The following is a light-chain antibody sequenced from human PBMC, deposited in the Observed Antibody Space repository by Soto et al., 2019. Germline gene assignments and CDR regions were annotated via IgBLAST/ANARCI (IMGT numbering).Light chain of an antibody. CDR3: QQYNNWPPWT. V-gene: IGKV1-5*01. CDR2: DAS. CDR1: QSISSW. Sequence: DIHMTQSPSTLSASVGDRVTLTCRASQSISSWLAWYQQKPGKAPKLLIYDASSLESGVPSRFSGSGSGTEFTLTISSLQSEDFAVYYCQQYNNWPPWTFGQGTKVDI. J-gene: IGKJ1*01.